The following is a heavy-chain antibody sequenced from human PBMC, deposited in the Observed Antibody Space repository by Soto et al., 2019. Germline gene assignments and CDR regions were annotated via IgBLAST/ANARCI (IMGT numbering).Heavy chain of an antibody. Sequence: QVQLVESGGGVVQPGRSLRLSCAASGFTFTAYAMHWVRQAPGKGLEWVAVISYDGSNNFYADSVKGRFTISRDNSKNTLDLQMTSLRAEDTAVYYGAGVGGYYDFWPGPFDYWGPGTLVTVSS. D-gene: IGHD3-3*01. CDR2: ISYDGSNN. J-gene: IGHJ4*02. CDR3: AGVGGYYDFWPGPFDY. V-gene: IGHV3-30-3*01. CDR1: GFTFTAYA.